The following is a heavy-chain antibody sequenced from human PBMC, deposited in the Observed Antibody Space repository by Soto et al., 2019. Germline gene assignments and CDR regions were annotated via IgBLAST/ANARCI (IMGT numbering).Heavy chain of an antibody. CDR2: ISGSGGST. J-gene: IGHJ2*01. Sequence: EVQLLESGGGLVQPGGSLRLSCAASGVTFSSYAMSWVRQAPGKGLEWVSAISGSGGSTYYADSVKGRFTISRDNSKNTLYLQMNSLRAEDTAVYYCAKVTGSGYSYGYYWYFDLWGRGTLVTVSS. CDR1: GVTFSSYA. CDR3: AKVTGSGYSYGYYWYFDL. V-gene: IGHV3-23*01. D-gene: IGHD5-18*01.